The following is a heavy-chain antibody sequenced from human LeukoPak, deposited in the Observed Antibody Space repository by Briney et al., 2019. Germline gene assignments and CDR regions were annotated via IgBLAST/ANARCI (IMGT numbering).Heavy chain of an antibody. Sequence: ASVKVSFKASGYTFTRYYMHWVRQPPGQGLEWMGLTNPNSGGTNYAQKFQSRRTITRDTSISTAYMELSRLRSDDTAVYYCARGSGGGSYYGYYYYDMDVWGKGTTVTVSS. CDR1: GYTFTRYY. D-gene: IGHD1-26*01. CDR2: TNPNSGGT. CDR3: ARGSGGGSYYGYYYYDMDV. J-gene: IGHJ6*03. V-gene: IGHV1-2*02.